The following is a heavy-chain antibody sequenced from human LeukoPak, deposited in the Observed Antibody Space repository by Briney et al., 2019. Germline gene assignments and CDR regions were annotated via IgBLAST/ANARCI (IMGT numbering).Heavy chain of an antibody. CDR2: IRYDGSNK. D-gene: IGHD6-19*01. CDR1: GFTFSSYG. Sequence: GGSLRLSCAASGFTFSSYGMHWVRQAPGKGLEWVAFIRYDGSNKYYADSVKGRLTISRDNSKNTLYLQMNSLRAGDTAVYYCAKSASSGWYSDYWGQGTLVTVSS. J-gene: IGHJ4*02. V-gene: IGHV3-30*02. CDR3: AKSASSGWYSDY.